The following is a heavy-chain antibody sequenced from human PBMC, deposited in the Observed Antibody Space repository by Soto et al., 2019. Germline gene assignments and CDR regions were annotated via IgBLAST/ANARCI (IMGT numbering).Heavy chain of an antibody. CDR1: GFTFSSYW. Sequence: PGGSLRLSCAASGFTFSSYWMHWVRQAQGKGLVWVSRINSDGSSTSYADSVKGRFTISRDNAKNTLYLQMNSLRAEDTAVYYCARGSRDFWSGYTPDAFDIWGQGTMVTVSS. D-gene: IGHD3-3*01. V-gene: IGHV3-74*01. J-gene: IGHJ3*02. CDR3: ARGSRDFWSGYTPDAFDI. CDR2: INSDGSST.